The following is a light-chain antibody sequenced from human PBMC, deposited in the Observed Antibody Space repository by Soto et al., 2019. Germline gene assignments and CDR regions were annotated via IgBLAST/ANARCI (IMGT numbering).Light chain of an antibody. V-gene: IGKV4-1*01. CDR3: QQYYSMLH. J-gene: IGKJ2*01. CDR1: QSVLYSSNNKNY. CDR2: WAS. Sequence: DIVMTQSPDSLAVSLGERATINCKSSQSVLYSSNNKNYLAWYQQKPGQPPKLLIYWASTRESGVPDRFSGSGSATDFRLTISSLQAEDVAVYYCQQYYSMLHFGQGTKLEIK.